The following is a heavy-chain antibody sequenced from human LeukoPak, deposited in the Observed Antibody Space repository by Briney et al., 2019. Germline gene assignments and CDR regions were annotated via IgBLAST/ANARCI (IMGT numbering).Heavy chain of an antibody. D-gene: IGHD1-26*01. V-gene: IGHV3-53*01. Sequence: GGSLRLSCTVSGFTVSSNSMSWVRQAPGKGLEWVSFIYSDNTHYSDSVKGRFTISRDNSKNTLYLQMNSLRAEDTAVYYCAKEWWELLPDNAFDIWGQGTMVTVTS. CDR1: GFTVSSNS. J-gene: IGHJ3*02. CDR2: IYSDNT. CDR3: AKEWWELLPDNAFDI.